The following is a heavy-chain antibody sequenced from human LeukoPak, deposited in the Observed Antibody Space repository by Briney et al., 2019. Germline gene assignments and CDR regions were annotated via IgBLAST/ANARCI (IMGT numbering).Heavy chain of an antibody. J-gene: IGHJ3*02. CDR2: IYHSGST. CDR1: GGSISSSNW. V-gene: IGHV4-4*02. Sequence: SGTLSLTCAVSGGSISSSNWWSWVRQPPGKGLEWIGEIYHSGSTNYNPSLKSRVTISVDKSKNQFSLKLSSVTAADTAVYYCARGIQPRLYPVLRNDAFDIWGQGTMVTVAS. CDR3: ARGIQPRLYPVLRNDAFDI. D-gene: IGHD2-2*02.